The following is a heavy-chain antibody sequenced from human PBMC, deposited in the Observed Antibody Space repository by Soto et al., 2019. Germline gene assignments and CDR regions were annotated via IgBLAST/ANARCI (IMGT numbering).Heavy chain of an antibody. V-gene: IGHV1-3*01. CDR1: GYTFTSYA. J-gene: IGHJ4*02. CDR3: AIRLRDVSSGWLQLLD. D-gene: IGHD5-12*01. Sequence: GASVKVSCKASGYTFTSYAMHWVRQAPGQRLEWMGWINAGNGNTKYSQKFQGRVTITRDTSASTAYMELSSLRSEDTAVYYCAIRLRDVSSGWLQLLDWGQGTLVTVSS. CDR2: INAGNGNT.